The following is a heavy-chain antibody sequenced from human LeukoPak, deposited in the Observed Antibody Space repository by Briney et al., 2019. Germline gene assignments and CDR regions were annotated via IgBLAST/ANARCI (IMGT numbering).Heavy chain of an antibody. V-gene: IGHV3-48*02. Sequence: GGSLRLSCATSGFSFTDYPMNWVRQAPGKGLEWISNIRTTAEGAKYAYYADSVKGRVTISRDDGKNTLYLHMNSLRDDDTSVYYAATGIRYAFDYWGQGILVTVSS. J-gene: IGHJ4*02. CDR3: ATGIRYAFDY. CDR1: GFSFTDYP. CDR2: IRTTAEGAKYA. D-gene: IGHD3-9*01.